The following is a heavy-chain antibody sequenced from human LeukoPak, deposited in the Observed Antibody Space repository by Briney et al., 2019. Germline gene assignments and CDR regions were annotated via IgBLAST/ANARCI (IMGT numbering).Heavy chain of an antibody. D-gene: IGHD6-19*01. CDR2: IYYSGST. J-gene: IGHJ4*02. V-gene: IGHV4-39*07. Sequence: NPSETLSLTCTVSGGSISSSSYYWGWIRQPPGKGLEWIGSIYYSGSTYYNPSLKSRVTISVDTSKNQFSLKLSSVTAADTAVYYCARDNALVVAGLDFDYWGQGTLVTVSS. CDR3: ARDNALVVAGLDFDY. CDR1: GGSISSSSYY.